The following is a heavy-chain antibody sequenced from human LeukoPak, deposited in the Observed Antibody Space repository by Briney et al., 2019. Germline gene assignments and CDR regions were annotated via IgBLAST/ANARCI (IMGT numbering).Heavy chain of an antibody. D-gene: IGHD3-3*01. CDR2: INPSGGST. V-gene: IGHV1-46*01. J-gene: IGHJ4*02. CDR1: GYTFTIYY. Sequence: ASVTVSCMASGYTFTIYYMHWVRQAPGRGLEWMGIINPSGGSTSYAQKFQGRVTMTRDTSTSTVYMELSSLRSEDTAVYYCARAIVGVVISDYWGQGTLVTVSS. CDR3: ARAIVGVVISDY.